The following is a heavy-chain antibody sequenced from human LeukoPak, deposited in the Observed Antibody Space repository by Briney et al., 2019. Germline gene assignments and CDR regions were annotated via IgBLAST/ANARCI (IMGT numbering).Heavy chain of an antibody. D-gene: IGHD4-23*01. J-gene: IGHJ3*02. Sequence: SETLSLTCTVSGGSNSSGGYYWSWIRQHPGKGLEWIGYIYCSGSTYYNPSLKSRVTISVDTSKNQFSLKLSSVAAADTAVYYCARVPTTVVNDAFDIWGQGTMVTVSS. CDR3: ARVPTTVVNDAFDI. CDR1: GGSNSSGGYY. CDR2: IYCSGST. V-gene: IGHV4-31*03.